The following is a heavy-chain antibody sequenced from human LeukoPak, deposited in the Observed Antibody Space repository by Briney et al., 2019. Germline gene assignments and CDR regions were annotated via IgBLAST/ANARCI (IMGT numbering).Heavy chain of an antibody. Sequence: PGGSLRLSCAASGFTFSSYWMHWVRQAPGKGLVWVSRINSDGSSTSYADSVKGRFTISRDNAKNTLYLQMNSLRAEDTAVYYCARDSPMVRGVIIGVFDYWGQGTLVTVSS. V-gene: IGHV3-74*01. CDR3: ARDSPMVRGVIIGVFDY. CDR2: INSDGSST. D-gene: IGHD3-10*01. J-gene: IGHJ4*02. CDR1: GFTFSSYW.